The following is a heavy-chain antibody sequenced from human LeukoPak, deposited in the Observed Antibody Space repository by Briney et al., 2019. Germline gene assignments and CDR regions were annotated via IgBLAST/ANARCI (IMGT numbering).Heavy chain of an antibody. CDR2: ISAYNGNT. CDR3: AREEADYSNYDWFDP. V-gene: IGHV1-18*04. CDR1: GYTFTGYY. Sequence: ASVKVSCKASGYTFTGYYMHWVRQAPGQGLEWMGWISAYNGNTNYAQKLQGRVTMTTDTSTSTAYMELRSLRSDDTAVYYCAREEADYSNYDWFDPWGQGTLVTVSS. D-gene: IGHD4-11*01. J-gene: IGHJ5*02.